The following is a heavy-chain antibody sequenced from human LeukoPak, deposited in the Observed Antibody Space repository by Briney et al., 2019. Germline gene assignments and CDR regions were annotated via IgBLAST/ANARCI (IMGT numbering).Heavy chain of an antibody. J-gene: IGHJ6*02. Sequence: GGSLRLSCAASGFTFSSYGMHWVRQAPGKGLEWVAFIRYDGSNKYYADSVKGRFTISRDNSNNTLYLQTSSLRAEDTAVYYCAKAGGHSPYYALDVWGQGTTVTVSS. CDR2: IRYDGSNK. V-gene: IGHV3-30*02. D-gene: IGHD1-26*01. CDR3: AKAGGHSPYYALDV. CDR1: GFTFSSYG.